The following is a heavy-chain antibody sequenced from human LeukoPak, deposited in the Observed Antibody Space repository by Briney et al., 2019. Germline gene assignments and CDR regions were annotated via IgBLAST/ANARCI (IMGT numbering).Heavy chain of an antibody. CDR2: ISAYNGNT. J-gene: IGHJ4*02. CDR1: GYTFTSYG. CDR3: ARVLSDSRGWYHFDY. Sequence: ASVKVSCKASGYTFTSYGISWVRQAPGQGLEWMGWISAYNGNTNYAQKLQGRVTMITDTSTSTAYMELRSLRSDDTAVYYCARVLSDSRGWYHFDYWGQGTLVTVSS. V-gene: IGHV1-18*01. D-gene: IGHD6-19*01.